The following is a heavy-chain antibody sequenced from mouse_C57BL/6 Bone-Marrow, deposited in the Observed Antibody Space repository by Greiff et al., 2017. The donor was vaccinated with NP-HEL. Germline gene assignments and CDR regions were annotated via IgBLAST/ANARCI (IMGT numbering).Heavy chain of an antibody. V-gene: IGHV14-4*01. CDR2: IDPENGDT. D-gene: IGHD1-1*02. CDR3: TTVVLDDT. Sequence: VQLQQSGAELVRPGASVKLSCTASGFNIKDDYMHWVKQRPEQGLEWIGWIDPENGDTEYASKFQGKATITADTSSNTAYLQLSSLTSEDTAVYFYTTVVLDDTWGQGTTLTVSA. CDR1: GFNIKDDY. J-gene: IGHJ2*01.